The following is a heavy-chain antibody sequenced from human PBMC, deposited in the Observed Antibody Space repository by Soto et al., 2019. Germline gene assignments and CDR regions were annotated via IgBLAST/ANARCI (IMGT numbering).Heavy chain of an antibody. Sequence: GSLRLSCAASGFTFSTYTMHWVRQAPGKGLEWVAVISYGGNHKYYADSVKGRFTISRDNSKSTLFLQMNSLRAEDTAVYFCVRALDIVLVPTADRSQVGSWGQGTPVTVSS. CDR1: GFTFSTYT. V-gene: IGHV3-30-3*01. J-gene: IGHJ4*02. CDR3: VRALDIVLVPTADRSQVGS. D-gene: IGHD2-2*01. CDR2: ISYGGNHK.